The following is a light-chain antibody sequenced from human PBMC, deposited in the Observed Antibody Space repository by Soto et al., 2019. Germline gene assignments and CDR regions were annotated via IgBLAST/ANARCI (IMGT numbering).Light chain of an antibody. Sequence: QSALTQPASVSGSPGQSITISCIGSSSDVGGYNYVSWYQQHPGKAPKLLIYDVSGRPSGVSSRFSGSKSGNTASLTISGLKAEDEADYYCTSYTSTSTVIFGGGTKLTVL. CDR1: SSDVGGYNY. V-gene: IGLV2-14*01. CDR3: TSYTSTSTVI. J-gene: IGLJ2*01. CDR2: DVS.